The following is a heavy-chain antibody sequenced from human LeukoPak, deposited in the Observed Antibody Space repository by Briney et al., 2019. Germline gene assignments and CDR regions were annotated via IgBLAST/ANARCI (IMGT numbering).Heavy chain of an antibody. CDR1: GGSFSGYY. Sequence: SETLSLTCAVHGGSFSGYYWSWIRQPPGKGLEWIGEINHSGSTNYNPSLKSRVTISVDTSKNQFSLKLSSVTAADTAVYYCARGHHDYVWGSYRYTRGFDYWGQGTLVTVSS. V-gene: IGHV4-34*01. J-gene: IGHJ4*02. CDR2: INHSGST. D-gene: IGHD3-16*02. CDR3: ARGHHDYVWGSYRYTRGFDY.